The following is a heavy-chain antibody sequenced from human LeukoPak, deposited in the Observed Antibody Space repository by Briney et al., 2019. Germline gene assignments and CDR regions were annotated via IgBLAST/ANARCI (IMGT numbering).Heavy chain of an antibody. J-gene: IGHJ4*02. Sequence: ASVTVSCKASGYSFVNFVITWVRQAPGQGLEWMGWINGYTGETNSAQNLQDRFTMTTDTSTSTAYMELRSLRSDDTAVYYCAREALSGSLAAAYWGQGTLVTVSS. D-gene: IGHD6-6*01. CDR3: AREALSGSLAAAY. V-gene: IGHV1-18*01. CDR2: INGYTGET. CDR1: GYSFVNFV.